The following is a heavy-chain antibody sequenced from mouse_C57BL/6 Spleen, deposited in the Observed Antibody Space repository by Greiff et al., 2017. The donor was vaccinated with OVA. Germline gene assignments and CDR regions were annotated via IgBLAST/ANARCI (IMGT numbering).Heavy chain of an antibody. CDR1: GYAFSSSW. CDR2: IYPGDGDT. V-gene: IGHV1-82*01. D-gene: IGHD4-1*01. J-gene: IGHJ2*01. CDR3: ARRWDFDD. Sequence: VQRVESGPELVKPGASVKLSCKASGYAFSSSWMNWVKQRPGKGLEWIGRIYPGDGDTNYNGKFKGKATLTADKSSSTAYMQLSSLTSEDSAVYFCARRWDFDDWGQGTTLTVSS.